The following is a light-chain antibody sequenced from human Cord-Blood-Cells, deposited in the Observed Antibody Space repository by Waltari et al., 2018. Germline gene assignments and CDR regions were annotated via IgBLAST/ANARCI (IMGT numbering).Light chain of an antibody. CDR3: SSYTSSSAWV. CDR2: EVS. CDR1: SRDVGAYNT. J-gene: IGLJ3*02. Sequence: CALTHPASASGSPGQAITTSCRRASRDVGAYNTGSWYQQHPGKAPKLMIYEVSNRPSGVSNRFSATKSGNTAALTIAGLQAEDEADYYCSSYTSSSAWVFGGGTKLTVL. V-gene: IGLV2-14*01.